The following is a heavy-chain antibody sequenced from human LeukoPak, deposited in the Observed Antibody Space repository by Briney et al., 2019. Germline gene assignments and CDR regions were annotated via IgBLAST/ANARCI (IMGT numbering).Heavy chain of an antibody. CDR1: GFTFSDYY. J-gene: IGHJ5*02. Sequence: PGGSLRLSCAASGFTFSDYYMSWIRQAPGKGLEWVSYISSSGSTIYYADSVKGRFTISRDNAKNSLYLQMNSLRAEYTAVYYCARDAQLWSNWFDPWGQGTLVTVSS. V-gene: IGHV3-11*04. CDR2: ISSSGSTI. D-gene: IGHD5-18*01. CDR3: ARDAQLWSNWFDP.